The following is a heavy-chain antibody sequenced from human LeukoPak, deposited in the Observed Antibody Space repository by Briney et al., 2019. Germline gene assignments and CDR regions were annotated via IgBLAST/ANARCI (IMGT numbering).Heavy chain of an antibody. CDR2: ISSSGSTI. CDR1: GFTFSSYA. CDR3: AKDRDYGASGYYFDY. Sequence: GGSLRLSCAASGFTFSSYAMSWVRQAPGKGLEWISYISSSGSTIYYADSVKGRFTISRDNAKNSLYLQMSSPRPEDTAVYYCAKDRDYGASGYYFDYWGQGTLVTVSS. V-gene: IGHV3-48*04. D-gene: IGHD4-17*01. J-gene: IGHJ4*02.